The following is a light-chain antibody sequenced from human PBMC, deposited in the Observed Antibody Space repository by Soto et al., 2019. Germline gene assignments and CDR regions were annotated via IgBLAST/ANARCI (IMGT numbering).Light chain of an antibody. J-gene: IGKJ1*01. CDR3: QHYNSYSEA. Sequence: EIVMTQSQATLSVSPGQKVTLSCRASQSVSSNLAWYQQKPGQAPRLLIYGAFTRATGVPDRFSGSGSGTEFTLTISSLQPDDFATYYCQHYNSYSEAFGQGTKVDIK. CDR2: GAF. CDR1: QSVSSN. V-gene: IGKV3-15*01.